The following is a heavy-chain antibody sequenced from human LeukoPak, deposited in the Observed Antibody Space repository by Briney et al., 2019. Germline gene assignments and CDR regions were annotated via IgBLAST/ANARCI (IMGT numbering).Heavy chain of an antibody. D-gene: IGHD3-22*01. CDR3: ARHAIDGSGYYFDYFDY. J-gene: IGHJ4*02. Sequence: SETLSLTCAVSGASISSYSYYWGWIRQPPGMGLEWIGSIYYSGSTYYNPSLKSRVTISVDTSKNQFSLKLTSVTAADTAVYYCARHAIDGSGYYFDYFDYWGQGTLVTVSS. CDR2: IYYSGST. CDR1: GASISSYSYY. V-gene: IGHV4-39*01.